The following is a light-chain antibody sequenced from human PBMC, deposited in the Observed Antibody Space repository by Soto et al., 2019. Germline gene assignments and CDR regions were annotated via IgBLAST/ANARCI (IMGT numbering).Light chain of an antibody. CDR3: QQYGSSLQT. J-gene: IGKJ1*01. Sequence: EIVLTQSPGTLSLSPGERATLSCRASQSASSSYLAWYQQKPGQAPRLLIYGASSRASGIPDRFSGSGSGTDFTLTISRLEPEDFAVYYCQQYGSSLQTFGQGTKVDIK. CDR1: QSASSSY. CDR2: GAS. V-gene: IGKV3-20*01.